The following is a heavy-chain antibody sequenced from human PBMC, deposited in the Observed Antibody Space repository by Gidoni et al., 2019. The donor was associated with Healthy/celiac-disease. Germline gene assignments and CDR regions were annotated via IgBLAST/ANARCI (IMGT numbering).Heavy chain of an antibody. Sequence: EVQSSESGGGLVQPGGSLRLHCAAAGCTFSSYAMSWVRQAPGKGLEWVSAISGSGGSTYYADSVKGRFTISRDNSKNTLYLQMNSLRAEDTAVYYCAKSDGRYYDILTGYYDYWGQGTLVTVSS. J-gene: IGHJ4*02. D-gene: IGHD3-9*01. CDR2: ISGSGGST. CDR3: AKSDGRYYDILTGYYDY. V-gene: IGHV3-23*01. CDR1: GCTFSSYA.